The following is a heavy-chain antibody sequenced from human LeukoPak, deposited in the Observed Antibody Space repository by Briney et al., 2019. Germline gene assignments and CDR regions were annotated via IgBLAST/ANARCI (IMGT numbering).Heavy chain of an antibody. Sequence: GRSLRLSCAASGFTFNSFAMHWVRQAPGKGLEWVAVISDDGSNKHYADSLKDRFTISRDNSKNTLYLQMNSLRGEDTAVYYCSREGEDDFWSAFDYWGQGTLVTVSS. CDR1: GFTFNSFA. CDR3: SREGEDDFWSAFDY. CDR2: ISDDGSNK. V-gene: IGHV3-30*01. D-gene: IGHD3-3*01. J-gene: IGHJ4*02.